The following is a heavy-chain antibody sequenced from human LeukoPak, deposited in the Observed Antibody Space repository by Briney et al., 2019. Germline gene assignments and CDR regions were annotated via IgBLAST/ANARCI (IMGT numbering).Heavy chain of an antibody. CDR3: ARDPVLWFGEFFNPSQANNWFDP. CDR2: IKTDGSEK. Sequence: GGSLRLSCEGSGFTFSNYWMGWVRQAPGKGLQWVANIKTDGSEKYYVDSVKGRFTISRDNAKNSLYLQMNSLRAEDTAVYYCARDPVLWFGEFFNPSQANNWFDPWGQGTLVTVSS. V-gene: IGHV3-7*01. CDR1: GFTFSNYW. D-gene: IGHD3-10*01. J-gene: IGHJ5*02.